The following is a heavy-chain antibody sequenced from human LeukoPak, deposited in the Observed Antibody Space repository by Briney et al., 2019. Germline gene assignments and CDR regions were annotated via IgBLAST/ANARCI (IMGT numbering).Heavy chain of an antibody. D-gene: IGHD3-10*01. V-gene: IGHV4-34*01. J-gene: IGHJ6*03. Sequence: SETLSFTCAVYVGSFSGYYWSWIRQPPGKGLEWIGEINHSGSTNYNSSLKSRVTISVDTSKNQSSLKLSSVTAADTAVYYCARGYYGSGSHCCHMDVWGKGTTITVS. CDR2: INHSGST. CDR3: ARGYYGSGSHCCHMDV. CDR1: VGSFSGYY.